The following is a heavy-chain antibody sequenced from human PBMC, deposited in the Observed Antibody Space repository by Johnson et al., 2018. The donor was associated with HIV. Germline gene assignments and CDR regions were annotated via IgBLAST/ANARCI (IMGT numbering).Heavy chain of an antibody. J-gene: IGHJ3*02. CDR3: AKQNRGAFDI. V-gene: IGHV3-30*02. Sequence: QVQLVESGGGLVQPGGSLRLSCAASGFTVSNYYMSWVRQAPGKGLEWVAVIWYDGSNKYYADSVKGRFTISRDNSKDTMYLQMSSLRAEDTGVYYCAKQNRGAFDIWGQGTMVTVSS. CDR1: GFTVSNYY. CDR2: IWYDGSNK.